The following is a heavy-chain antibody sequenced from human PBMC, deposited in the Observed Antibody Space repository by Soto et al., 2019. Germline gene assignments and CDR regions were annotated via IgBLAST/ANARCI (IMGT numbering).Heavy chain of an antibody. CDR2: IYYSGST. Sequence: PSETLSLTCTVSGGSISSYYWSWIRQPPGKGLEWIGYIYYSGSTNYNPSLKSRVTISVDTSKNQFSLKLSSVTAADTAVYYCAKAPARLMDYWGQGTLVTVSS. CDR3: AKAPARLMDY. D-gene: IGHD6-6*01. CDR1: GGSISSYY. J-gene: IGHJ4*02. V-gene: IGHV4-59*01.